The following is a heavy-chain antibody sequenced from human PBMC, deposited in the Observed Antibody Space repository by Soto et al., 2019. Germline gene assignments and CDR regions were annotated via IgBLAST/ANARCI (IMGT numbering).Heavy chain of an antibody. D-gene: IGHD1-20*01. CDR3: AKKRYQGMGLFDY. CDR2: ISGSGGST. CDR1: GFTFSSYA. J-gene: IGHJ4*02. V-gene: IGHV3-23*01. Sequence: EVQLLESGGGLVQPGGSLRLSCAASGFTFSSYAMSWVRQAPGKGLEWVSAISGSGGSTYYADSVKGRFTISRDNSKNTLYLQINSLRAEDTAVSYCAKKRYQGMGLFDYWGQGTLVTVSS.